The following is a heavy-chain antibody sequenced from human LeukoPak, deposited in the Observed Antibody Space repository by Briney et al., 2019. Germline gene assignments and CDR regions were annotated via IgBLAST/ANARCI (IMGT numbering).Heavy chain of an antibody. CDR1: GFTFSTYA. CDR2: ISGSGDDT. Sequence: PGGSLRLSCAASGFTFSTYAMTWVRQAPGKGLDWVSVISGSGDDTDYADSVKGRFTISRDNSKNTLYLQMNSLRAEDTAVYYCAKGDYYYDSSGYYLRGYFDYWGQGTLVTVSS. D-gene: IGHD3-22*01. V-gene: IGHV3-23*01. CDR3: AKGDYYYDSSGYYLRGYFDY. J-gene: IGHJ4*02.